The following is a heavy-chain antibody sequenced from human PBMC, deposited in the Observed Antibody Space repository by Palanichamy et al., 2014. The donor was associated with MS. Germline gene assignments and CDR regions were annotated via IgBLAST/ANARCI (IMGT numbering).Heavy chain of an antibody. D-gene: IGHD3-22*01. V-gene: IGHV3-48*03. J-gene: IGHJ6*02. Sequence: VQPGGSLRLSCAASGFTFSSYEMNWVRQAPGKGLEWVSYISSSGSTIYYADSVKGRFTISRDNAKNSLYLQMNSLRAEDTAVYYCARLGHYYDSSGTTTLKADYYYGMDVWGQGTTVTVSS. CDR3: ARLGHYYDSSGTTTLKADYYYGMDV. CDR2: ISSSGSTI. CDR1: GFTFSSYE.